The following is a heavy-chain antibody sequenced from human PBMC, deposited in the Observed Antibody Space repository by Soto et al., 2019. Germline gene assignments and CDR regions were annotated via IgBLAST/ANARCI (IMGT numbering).Heavy chain of an antibody. CDR3: ARDISHDDLWSGPRDTFDS. CDR2: IWHDGRNK. V-gene: IGHV3-33*01. Sequence: GGSLRLSCVASGFMFSDYGMHWVRQAPGKGLEWVAVIWHDGRNKYYGDSVKGRFTISRDNSKNTVYLQLNSLRVEDTGVYYCARDISHDDLWSGPRDTFDSWGQGTLVTVSS. CDR1: GFMFSDYG. D-gene: IGHD3-3*01. J-gene: IGHJ3*02.